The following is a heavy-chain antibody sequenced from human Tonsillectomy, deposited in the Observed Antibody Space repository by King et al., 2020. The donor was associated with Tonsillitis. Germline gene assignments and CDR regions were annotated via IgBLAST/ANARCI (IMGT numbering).Heavy chain of an antibody. J-gene: IGHJ4*02. D-gene: IGHD6-6*01. Sequence: LQLQESGPGLVKPSETLSLTCAVSGGSISRSSSYWGWIRQPPGKGLEWIGNVFYNGSTYYNPSLVSRVTMSVDTSQNQLSLELSSVTAADTAVYYCVRSGYSSSFVHYWGQGTLVTVSS. CDR2: VFYNGST. CDR3: VRSGYSSSFVHY. V-gene: IGHV4-39*01. CDR1: GGSISRSSSY.